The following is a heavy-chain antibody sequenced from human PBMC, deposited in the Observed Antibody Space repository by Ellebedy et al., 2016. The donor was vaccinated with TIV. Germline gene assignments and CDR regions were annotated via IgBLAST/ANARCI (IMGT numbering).Heavy chain of an antibody. J-gene: IGHJ4*02. CDR1: GYTFTSYA. Sequence: AASVKVSCKASGYTFTSYAYSWVRQAPGQGLEWMGWINTSDGNTNYAQKLQGRVTMTTDASPSTAYMELRSLRSDDTAVYYCARGEYYDFWSGLLDFWGQGTLVTVSS. D-gene: IGHD3-3*01. CDR3: ARGEYYDFWSGLLDF. V-gene: IGHV1-18*04. CDR2: INTSDGNT.